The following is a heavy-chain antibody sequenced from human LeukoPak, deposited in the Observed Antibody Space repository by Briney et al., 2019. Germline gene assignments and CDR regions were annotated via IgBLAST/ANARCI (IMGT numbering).Heavy chain of an antibody. CDR1: GYTFTSYY. J-gene: IGHJ6*03. CDR2: INPSGGST. V-gene: IGHV1-46*01. Sequence: ASVKVSCKASGYTFTSYYMHWVRQAPGQGLEWMGIINPSGGSTSYAQKFQGRVTMTRDTSTSTVYMELSSLRSEDTAVYYCARGGRLGNTAMGFRVPYYYYYMDVWGKGTTVTVSS. D-gene: IGHD5-18*01. CDR3: ARGGRLGNTAMGFRVPYYYYYMDV.